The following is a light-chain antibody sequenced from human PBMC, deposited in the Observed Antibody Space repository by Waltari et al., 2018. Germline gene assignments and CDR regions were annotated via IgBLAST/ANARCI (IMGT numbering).Light chain of an antibody. Sequence: DIVMTQSPDSLAVSLGERATINCKSSQTILYNSNDKNYLAWYQQKPGQPPKLLIYWASTRESGVPDRFRGSGSGADFTLTISNLQAEDVAVYYCQQYYRRRTFCQGTKVEIK. V-gene: IGKV4-1*01. CDR3: QQYYRRRT. CDR1: QTILYNSNDKNY. J-gene: IGKJ1*01. CDR2: WAS.